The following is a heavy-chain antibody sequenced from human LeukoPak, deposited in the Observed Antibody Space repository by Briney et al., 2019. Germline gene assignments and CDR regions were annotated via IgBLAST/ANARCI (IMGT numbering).Heavy chain of an antibody. CDR1: GFTFSSYG. V-gene: IGHV3-48*04. J-gene: IGHJ4*02. Sequence: GGSLRLSCAASGFTFSSYGMHWVRQAPGKGLEWLAYISGSSQTIYYADSVRGRFTASRDNTRQSLYLQMNSLRVEDTAVYYCSRRGWRSYSQDYWGQGTLVTVSA. D-gene: IGHD3-10*01. CDR3: SRRGWRSYSQDY. CDR2: ISGSSQTI.